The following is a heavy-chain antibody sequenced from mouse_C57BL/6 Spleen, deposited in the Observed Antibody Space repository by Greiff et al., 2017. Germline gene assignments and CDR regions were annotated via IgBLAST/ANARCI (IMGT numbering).Heavy chain of an antibody. V-gene: IGHV1-64*01. J-gene: IGHJ1*03. CDR2: IHPNSGST. CDR1: GYTFTSYW. D-gene: IGHD1-1*01. CDR3: ARGGYYGSSRYWYFDV. Sequence: QVQLQQPGAELVKPGASVKLSCKASGYTFTSYWMHWVKQRPGQGLEWIGMIHPNSGSTNYNEKFKSKATLTVDKSSSTAYMQLSSLTSEDSAVYYCARGGYYGSSRYWYFDVWGTGTTVTVSS.